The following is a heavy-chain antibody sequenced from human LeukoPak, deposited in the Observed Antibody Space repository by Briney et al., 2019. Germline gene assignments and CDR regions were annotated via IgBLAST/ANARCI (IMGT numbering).Heavy chain of an antibody. CDR2: ISSRSLAI. D-gene: IGHD6-19*01. J-gene: IGHJ3*02. CDR1: GFTFSSYS. Sequence: GGSLRLSCAASGFTFSSYSMNWVRQAPGKGLDWVSYISSRSLAIYYADSVKGRFTISRDNAKNSLYLEMNSLRDEDTAVYYCARSVIAVAGYDAFDIWGQGTVVTVS. V-gene: IGHV3-48*02. CDR3: ARSVIAVAGYDAFDI.